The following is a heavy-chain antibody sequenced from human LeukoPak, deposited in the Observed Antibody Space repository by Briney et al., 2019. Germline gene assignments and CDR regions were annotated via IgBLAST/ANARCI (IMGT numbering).Heavy chain of an antibody. CDR1: GFTFSSYG. CDR3: ARDYWRTILGVGMDV. CDR2: IWYDGSNK. J-gene: IGHJ6*02. Sequence: GRSLRLSCAASGFTFSSYGMHWVRQAPGKGLEWVAVIWYDGSNKYYADSVKGRFTISRDNSKNTLYLQMNSLRAEDTAVYYCARDYWRTILGVGMDVWGQGTTVTVSS. V-gene: IGHV3-33*01. D-gene: IGHD3-3*01.